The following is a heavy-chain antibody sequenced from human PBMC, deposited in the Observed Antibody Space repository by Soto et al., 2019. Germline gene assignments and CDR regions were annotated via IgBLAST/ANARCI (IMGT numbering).Heavy chain of an antibody. D-gene: IGHD3-22*01. CDR2: ISGSGGST. CDR1: GFTFSSYT. J-gene: IGHJ4*02. CDR3: ARYYDSSGYYYFDY. V-gene: IGHV3-23*01. Sequence: SLRLSCAASGFTFSSYTMSWVRQAPGKGLEWVSAISGSGGSTYYADSVKGRFTISRDNSKNTLYLQMNSLRAEDTAVYYCARYYDSSGYYYFDYWGQGTRVTVSS.